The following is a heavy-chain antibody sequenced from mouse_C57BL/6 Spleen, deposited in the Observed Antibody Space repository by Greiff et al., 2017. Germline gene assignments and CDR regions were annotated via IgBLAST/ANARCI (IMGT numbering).Heavy chain of an antibody. CDR2: ISDGGSYT. V-gene: IGHV5-4*01. D-gene: IGHD2-3*01. CDR1: GFTFSSYA. J-gene: IGHJ2*01. CDR3: AREHGYYLYYFDY. Sequence: VQLVESGGGLVKPGGSLKLSCAASGFTFSSYAMSWVRQTPEKRLEWVATISDGGSYTYYPDNVKGRFTIARDNAKNNLYLQMSHLKAEDTAMYYCAREHGYYLYYFDYWGQGTTLTVSS.